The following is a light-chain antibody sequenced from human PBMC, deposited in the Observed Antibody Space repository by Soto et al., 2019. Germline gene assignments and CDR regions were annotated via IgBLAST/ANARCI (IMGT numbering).Light chain of an antibody. J-gene: IGLJ3*02. V-gene: IGLV1-44*01. CDR3: AAWGDSLNTWG. CDR2: SDD. CDR1: SSNIGSNA. Sequence: QSVLTQPPSASGTPGQRVTISCSGSSSNIGSNAVSWYQHFPGTAPKVLIYSDDQRPSGVPDRLSGSKSGTSASLAISGLRAEDEADYFCAAWGDSLNTWGFGGGAKRTVL.